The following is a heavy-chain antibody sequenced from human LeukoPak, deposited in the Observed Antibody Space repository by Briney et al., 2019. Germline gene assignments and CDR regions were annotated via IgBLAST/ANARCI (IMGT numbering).Heavy chain of an antibody. D-gene: IGHD6-13*01. CDR2: INHSGST. CDR3: ARVSSSFRSYYYYGMDV. V-gene: IGHV4-34*01. Sequence: SETLSLTCAVYGGSFSGYYWGWIRQPPGKGLEWIGEINHSGSTNYNPSLKSRVTISVDTSKNQFSLKLSSVTAADTAVYYCARVSSSFRSYYYYGMDVWGQGTTVTVSS. J-gene: IGHJ6*02. CDR1: GGSFSGYY.